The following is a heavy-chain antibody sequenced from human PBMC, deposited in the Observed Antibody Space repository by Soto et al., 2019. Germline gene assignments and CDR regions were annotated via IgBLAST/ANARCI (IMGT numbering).Heavy chain of an antibody. CDR1: GFTFSSYS. CDR3: ARPNYYYDSSGYYGY. Sequence: EVQLVESGGGLVKPGGSLRLSCAASGFTFSSYSMNWVRQAPGKGLEWVSSISSSSSYIYYADSVKGRFTISRDNAKNSLYLQMNCLRAEDTAVYYCARPNYYYDSSGYYGYWGQGTLVTVSS. J-gene: IGHJ4*02. CDR2: ISSSSSYI. D-gene: IGHD3-22*01. V-gene: IGHV3-21*01.